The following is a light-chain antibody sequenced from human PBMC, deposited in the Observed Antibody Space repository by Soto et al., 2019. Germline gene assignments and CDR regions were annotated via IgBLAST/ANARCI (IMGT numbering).Light chain of an antibody. CDR2: GNS. CDR3: QSYDSSLSVV. J-gene: IGLJ2*01. Sequence: QSVLTQPPSVSGAPGQRVTISCTGGSSNIGAGYDVHWYQQLPGTAPKLLIYGNSNRPSGVPDRFSGSKSGTSASLAITGLQVEDEADYYCQSYDSSLSVVFGGGTKLTVL. CDR1: SSNIGAGYD. V-gene: IGLV1-40*01.